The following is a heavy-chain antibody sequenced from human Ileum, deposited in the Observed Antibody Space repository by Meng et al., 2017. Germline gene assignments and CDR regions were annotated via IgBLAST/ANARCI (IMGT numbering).Heavy chain of an antibody. Sequence: QVQLQESGPGLVKVSQTLSLTFTVSGGSIGSAAYYWTWIRQHPAKGLEWIGYAHYTGSTSYNPSLESRTSTSIDTSNNQFSLKVTSVTAADTAVYYCARGVSAAGLFDNWGPGTLVTVSS. J-gene: IGHJ4*02. D-gene: IGHD2-2*01. CDR2: AHYTGST. CDR1: GGSIGSAAYY. CDR3: ARGVSAAGLFDN. V-gene: IGHV4-31*03.